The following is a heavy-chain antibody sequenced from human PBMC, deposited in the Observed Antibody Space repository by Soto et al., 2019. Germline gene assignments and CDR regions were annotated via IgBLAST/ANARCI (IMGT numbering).Heavy chain of an antibody. CDR3: ARDRSNSPDYFDY. D-gene: IGHD6-6*01. V-gene: IGHV4-30-4*01. J-gene: IGHJ4*02. CDR1: GGSISSDDYY. Sequence: TLSLTCTVSGGSISSDDYYWTWIRQPPGKGLEWIGYIYHSGRTSYNPSLDSRITISMDTSKNLFSLKLSSVSAADTAVYYCARDRSNSPDYFDYWGQGALGTVSS. CDR2: IYHSGRT.